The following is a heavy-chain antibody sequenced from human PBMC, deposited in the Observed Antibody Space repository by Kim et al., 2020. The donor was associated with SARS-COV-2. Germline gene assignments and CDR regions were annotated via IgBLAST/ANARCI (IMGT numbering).Heavy chain of an antibody. J-gene: IGHJ3*02. V-gene: IGHV4-34*01. CDR3: ARKLTSITMIVVAAGDAFDI. Sequence: SETLSLTCAVYGGSFSGYYWSWIRQPPGKGLEWIGEINHSGSTNYNPSLKSRVTISVDTSKNQFSLKLSSVTAADTAMYYCARKLTSITMIVVAAGDAFDIWGQGTMVTVSS. CDR1: GGSFSGYY. CDR2: INHSGST. D-gene: IGHD3-22*01.